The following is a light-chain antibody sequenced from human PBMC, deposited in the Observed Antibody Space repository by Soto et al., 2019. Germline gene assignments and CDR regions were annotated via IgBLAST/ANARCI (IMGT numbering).Light chain of an antibody. CDR3: SSYTSSSTVV. CDR1: SSDVGGYNY. Sequence: QSALTQPASVSGSPGQSITVSCTGTSSDVGGYNYVSWYQQRPGKAPKLMIYDVSNRPSGVSNRFSGSKSGNTASLTISGPQAEDEADYYCSSYTSSSTVVFGGGTKVTVL. J-gene: IGLJ2*01. CDR2: DVS. V-gene: IGLV2-14*01.